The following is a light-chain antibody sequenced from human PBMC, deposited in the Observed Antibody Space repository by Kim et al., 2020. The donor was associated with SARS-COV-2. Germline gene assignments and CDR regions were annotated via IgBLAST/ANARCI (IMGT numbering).Light chain of an antibody. CDR2: TAS. CDR3: QHSYSTPYT. CDR1: QSISNN. Sequence: DIQMTQSPSSLSASVGDRVTISCRASQSISNNLNWYQHKPGKAPKLLIYTASSLESGVPSKFSGSGSGTDFTLTISSLQPEDFATYFCQHSYSTPYTFGQGTKLEI. J-gene: IGKJ2*01. V-gene: IGKV1-39*01.